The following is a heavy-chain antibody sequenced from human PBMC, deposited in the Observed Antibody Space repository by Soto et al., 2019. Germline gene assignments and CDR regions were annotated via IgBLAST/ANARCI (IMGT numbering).Heavy chain of an antibody. CDR1: GITFSDAW. Sequence: EVQLVESGGALVKPGGSLSLSCAVSGITFSDAWMGWVRQPPGKGLEWIGRIRRKPDGGTIDYAAPVKGRFTISRDDSKNTLYLQMNNLRTEDTAVYYCSYDSYREDFWGQGTLVTVSS. D-gene: IGHD3-22*01. CDR2: IRRKPDGGTI. V-gene: IGHV3-15*02. CDR3: SYDSYREDF. J-gene: IGHJ4*02.